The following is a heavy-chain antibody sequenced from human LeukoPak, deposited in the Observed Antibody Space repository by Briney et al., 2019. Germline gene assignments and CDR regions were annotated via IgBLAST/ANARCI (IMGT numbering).Heavy chain of an antibody. J-gene: IGHJ4*02. D-gene: IGHD3-22*01. V-gene: IGHV3-30*03. CDR3: ARDIPSQAYYYDSSGFFDY. CDR1: EFTFSSYS. CDR2: ISYDGSNK. Sequence: GGSLRLSCAASEFTFSSYSMNWVRQAPGKGLEWVAVISYDGSNKYYADSVKGRFTISRDNSKNTLYLQMNSLRAEDTAVYYCARDIPSQAYYYDSSGFFDYWGQGTLVTVSS.